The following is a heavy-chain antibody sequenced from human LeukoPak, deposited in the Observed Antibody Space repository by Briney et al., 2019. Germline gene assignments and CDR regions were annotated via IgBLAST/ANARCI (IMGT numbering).Heavy chain of an antibody. CDR2: INPNSGGT. V-gene: IGHV1-2*02. J-gene: IGHJ5*02. CDR3: ARSFVVVVAATHNWFDP. D-gene: IGHD2-15*01. Sequence: ASVKVSCKASGYTFTGYYMHWVRQAPGQGLEWMGWINPNSGGTNYAQKFQGRVTMTRDTSISTAYMELSRLRSDDTAVYYCARSFVVVVAATHNWFDPWGQGTLVTVSS. CDR1: GYTFTGYY.